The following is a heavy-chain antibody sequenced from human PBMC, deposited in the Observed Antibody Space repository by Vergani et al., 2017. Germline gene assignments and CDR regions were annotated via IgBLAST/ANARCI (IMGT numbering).Heavy chain of an antibody. D-gene: IGHD3-22*01. CDR2: INHSGST. V-gene: IGHV4-34*10. CDR3: ARGLVVGAFDI. J-gene: IGHJ3*02. CDR1: GGSFSGYY. Sequence: QVQLQESGPGLVKPSETLSLTCAVYGGSFSGYYWSWIRQPPGKGLEWIGEINHSGSTNYNPSLKSRVTISVDTSKNQFSLKVNSVTAADTAVYYCARGLVVGAFDIWGQGTMVTVSS.